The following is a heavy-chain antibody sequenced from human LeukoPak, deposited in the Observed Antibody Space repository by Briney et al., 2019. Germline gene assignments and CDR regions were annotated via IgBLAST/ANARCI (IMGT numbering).Heavy chain of an antibody. V-gene: IGHV3-33*06. CDR2: IWSDGTNQ. J-gene: IGHJ4*02. CDR1: GLTFSHYG. CDR3: AKDAQRGFDYSNSLEY. D-gene: IGHD4-11*01. Sequence: GGSLRLSCAASGLTFSHYGFHWVRQAPGKGLEWVAVIWSDGTNQFYADSVKSRFTISRDYSQKTVYLEMHSLRTEDTAMYYCAKDAQRGFDYSNSLEYWGPGTLVTVSS.